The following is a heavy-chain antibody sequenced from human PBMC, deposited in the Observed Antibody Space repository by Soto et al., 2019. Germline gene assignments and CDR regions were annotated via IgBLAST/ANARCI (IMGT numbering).Heavy chain of an antibody. CDR1: GGTFSSYA. D-gene: IGHD6-19*01. V-gene: IGHV1-69*13. CDR2: IIPIFGTA. J-gene: IGHJ4*02. CDR3: ARDRAVAGNINFDY. Sequence: ASVKVSCKASGGTFSSYAISWVRQAPGQGLEWMGGIIPIFGTANYAQKFQGRVTITADESASTAYVELSSLRSEDTAVYYCARDRAVAGNINFDYWGQGNLVTVSS.